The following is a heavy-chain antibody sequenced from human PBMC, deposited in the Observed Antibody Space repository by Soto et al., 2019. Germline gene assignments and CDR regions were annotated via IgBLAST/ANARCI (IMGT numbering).Heavy chain of an antibody. CDR2: INTANGNT. CDR1: GFTFSDTL. J-gene: IGHJ3*01. Sequence: QVQLGQSGAELKKPGASVNISCQASGFTFSDTLRNWVRQGPGQRLEWMGWINTANGNTRYSESFQGRVTISSLSSASAAHVALSDLTSADTAVYYCVRDIVSIGPRANEAFGVWGQGTMLTFSS. V-gene: IGHV1-3*04. D-gene: IGHD1-26*01. CDR3: VRDIVSIGPRANEAFGV.